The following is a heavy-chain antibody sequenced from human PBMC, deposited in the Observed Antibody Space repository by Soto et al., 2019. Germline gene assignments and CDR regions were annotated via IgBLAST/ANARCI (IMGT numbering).Heavy chain of an antibody. CDR1: VYSFTSYL. V-gene: IGHV5-51*01. J-gene: IGHJ6*02. CDR3: ARPAGMHHDYYYYGMDV. CDR2: IYPGDSDT. Sequence: LXIACKGSVYSFTSYLIGWVRQIPVKGLEWMGIIYPGDSDTRYSPSFQGQVTISADKSISTAYLQWSSLKASDTAMYYCARPAGMHHDYYYYGMDVWGQGTTVTVSS.